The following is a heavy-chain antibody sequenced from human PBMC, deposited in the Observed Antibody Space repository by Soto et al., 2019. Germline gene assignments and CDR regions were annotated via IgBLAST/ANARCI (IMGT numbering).Heavy chain of an antibody. CDR3: ARGTSLFLEWFSRAPLYYYYYMDV. CDR1: GYTFTSYG. V-gene: IGHV1-18*01. CDR2: ISAYNGNT. D-gene: IGHD3-3*01. J-gene: IGHJ6*03. Sequence: ASVKVSCKASGYTFTSYGISWVRQAPGQGLEWMGWISAYNGNTNYAQKLQGRVTMTTDTSTSTAYMELRSLRSDDTAVYYCARGTSLFLEWFSRAPLYYYYYMDVWGKGTTVTVSS.